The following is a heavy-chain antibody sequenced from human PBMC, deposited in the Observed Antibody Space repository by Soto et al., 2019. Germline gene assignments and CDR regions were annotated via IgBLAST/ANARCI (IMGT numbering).Heavy chain of an antibody. D-gene: IGHD6-6*01. CDR2: IIPIFGTA. CDR1: GGTFSSYA. CDR3: ARGGVVIAARPFYFDY. V-gene: IGHV1-69*06. J-gene: IGHJ4*02. Sequence: QVQLVQSGAEVKKPGSSVKVSCKASGGTFSSYAISWVRQAPGQGLEWMGGIIPIFGTANYAQKFQGRVTITANKSTSTAYMELSSLRSEVTAVYYCARGGVVIAARPFYFDYWGQGTLVTVSS.